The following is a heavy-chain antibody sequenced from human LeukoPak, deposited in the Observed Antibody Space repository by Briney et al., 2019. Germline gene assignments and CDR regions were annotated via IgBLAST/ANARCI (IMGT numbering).Heavy chain of an antibody. V-gene: IGHV1-18*01. CDR1: GYTFTSYG. Sequence: ASVKVSCKASGYTFTSYGISWVRQAPGQGLEWMGWISGYNGNTNYAQKFQGRVTMTRDMSTSTVYMELSSLRSEDTAVYYCARAITIFGPYYMDVWGKGTTVTVSS. J-gene: IGHJ6*03. D-gene: IGHD3-3*01. CDR2: ISGYNGNT. CDR3: ARAITIFGPYYMDV.